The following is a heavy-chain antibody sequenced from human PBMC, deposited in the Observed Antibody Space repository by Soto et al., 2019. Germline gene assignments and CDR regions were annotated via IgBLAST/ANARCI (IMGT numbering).Heavy chain of an antibody. CDR2: ISGSGGST. J-gene: IGHJ6*02. CDR3: AKGKPGPSIAVAAKYYYYGMDV. V-gene: IGHV3-23*01. Sequence: EVQLLESGGGLVQPGGSLRLSCAASGFTFSSYAMSWVRQAPGKGLEWVSAISGSGGSTYYADSVKGRFTISRDNSKNTLYLQMNSLRAEDTAVYYCAKGKPGPSIAVAAKYYYYGMDVWGQGTTVTVSS. CDR1: GFTFSSYA. D-gene: IGHD6-19*01.